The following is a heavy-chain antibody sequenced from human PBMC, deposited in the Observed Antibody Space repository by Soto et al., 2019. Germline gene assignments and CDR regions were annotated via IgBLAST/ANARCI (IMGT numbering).Heavy chain of an antibody. CDR2: IKEDGSQN. Sequence: GSLRLSCAASGFTLSHYWMSWVRQAPGKGLEWVANIKEDGSQNSYLDSVKGRFTTSRDNAKNSLYLQMNSLRADDTAVYYCLRLGSSSGYFDYWGQGALVTVSS. CDR3: LRLGSSSGYFDY. D-gene: IGHD6-6*01. J-gene: IGHJ4*02. CDR1: GFTLSHYW. V-gene: IGHV3-7*01.